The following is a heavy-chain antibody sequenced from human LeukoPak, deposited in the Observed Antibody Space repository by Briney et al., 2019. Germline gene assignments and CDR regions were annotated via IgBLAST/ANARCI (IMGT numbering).Heavy chain of an antibody. Sequence: GGSLRLSCAASGFTFSSYSMNWVRQAPGKGLEWVSYISSSSSTIYYADSLKGRFTISRDDAENSLYLQMNSLRAEESAVYYCARDSSVTAAPIDYWGQGTLVTVSS. CDR3: ARDSSVTAAPIDY. J-gene: IGHJ4*02. D-gene: IGHD2-2*01. CDR2: ISSSSSTI. V-gene: IGHV3-48*01. CDR1: GFTFSSYS.